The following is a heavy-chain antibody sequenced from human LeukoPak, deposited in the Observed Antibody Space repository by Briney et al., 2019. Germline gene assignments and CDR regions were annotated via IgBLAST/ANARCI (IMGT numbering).Heavy chain of an antibody. Sequence: PGGSLRLSCAASGFTFEDYAMHWVRQGPGKGLEWVSGISWNRDRIGYADSVKGRFTISRDNAKNSLYLQMNSLRAEDTAVYYCARMSGSRLPGYWGQGALVTVSS. J-gene: IGHJ4*02. CDR1: GFTFEDYA. CDR2: ISWNRDRI. CDR3: ARMSGSRLPGY. V-gene: IGHV3-9*01. D-gene: IGHD3-3*01.